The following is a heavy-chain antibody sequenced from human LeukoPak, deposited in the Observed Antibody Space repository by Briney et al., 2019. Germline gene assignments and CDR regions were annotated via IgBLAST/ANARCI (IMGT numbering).Heavy chain of an antibody. CDR1: GFNFSDYY. J-gene: IGHJ4*02. Sequence: GGSLRLSCAASGFNFSDYYMTWIRQAPGKGLEWVSSISGSGGNTYYADSVKGRFTISRDNSKNTLFLHMNSLRAEDTAVYYCAKALGGYHFDYWGQGTLVTVSS. V-gene: IGHV3-23*01. D-gene: IGHD3-16*01. CDR2: ISGSGGNT. CDR3: AKALGGYHFDY.